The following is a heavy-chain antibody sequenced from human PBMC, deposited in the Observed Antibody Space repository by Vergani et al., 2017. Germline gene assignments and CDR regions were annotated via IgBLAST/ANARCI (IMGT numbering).Heavy chain of an antibody. CDR2: IYHSGST. Sequence: QVQLQESGPGLVKPSQTLSLTCTVSGGSISRGDHYWSWIRQPPGKGLEWIGYIYHSGSTYYNPSLKSRVTISVDTSKNQFSLKLSSVTAADTAVYYCAEGLLWFGDLPGAFDIWGRGTMVTVSS. V-gene: IGHV4-30-4*08. J-gene: IGHJ3*02. CDR1: GGSISRGDHY. D-gene: IGHD3-10*01. CDR3: AEGLLWFGDLPGAFDI.